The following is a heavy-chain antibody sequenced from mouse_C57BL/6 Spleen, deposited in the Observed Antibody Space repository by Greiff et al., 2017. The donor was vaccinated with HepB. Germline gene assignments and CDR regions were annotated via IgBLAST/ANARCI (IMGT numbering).Heavy chain of an antibody. D-gene: IGHD1-1*01. Sequence: EVMLVESGGGLVKPGGSLKLSCAASGFTFSSYAMSWVRQTPEKRLEWVATISDGGSYTYYPDNVKGRFTISRDNAKNNLYLQMSHLKSEDTAMYYCARDLNYVGYFDVWGTGTTVTVSS. V-gene: IGHV5-4*01. J-gene: IGHJ1*03. CDR1: GFTFSSYA. CDR3: ARDLNYVGYFDV. CDR2: ISDGGSYT.